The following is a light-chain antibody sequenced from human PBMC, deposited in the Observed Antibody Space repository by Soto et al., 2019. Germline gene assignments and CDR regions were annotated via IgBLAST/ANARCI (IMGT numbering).Light chain of an antibody. Sequence: PQCPASMSLDRGEGANRTSRASQSVSSYLAWYQQKPGQAPRLLIYDASNRATGIPARFSGSGSGTGFTHSFSNLQPEELAVYSCQQYNKWPRTFAQGTKVDIK. CDR3: QQYNKWPRT. CDR2: DAS. CDR1: QSVSSY. J-gene: IGKJ1*01. V-gene: IGKV3D-15*01.